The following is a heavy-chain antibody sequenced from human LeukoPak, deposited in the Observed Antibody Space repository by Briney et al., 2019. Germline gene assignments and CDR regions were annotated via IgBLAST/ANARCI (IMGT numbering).Heavy chain of an antibody. Sequence: ASLKVSCKASVYTFTAYYMHSVRLAPGQGLEWMGWINPNGGGTNYAQKFQGRVTMTRDTSISTALMELSRLRSDDTAVYYCARDEDASSHNALDIWGQGTMVTVSS. V-gene: IGHV1-2*02. J-gene: IGHJ3*02. CDR1: VYTFTAYY. CDR2: INPNGGGT. CDR3: ARDEDASSHNALDI. D-gene: IGHD3-22*01.